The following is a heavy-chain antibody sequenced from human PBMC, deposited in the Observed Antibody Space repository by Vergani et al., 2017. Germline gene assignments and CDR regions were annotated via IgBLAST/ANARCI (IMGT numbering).Heavy chain of an antibody. CDR3: ATKSCGTPGCQIGYFRE. J-gene: IGHJ1*01. D-gene: IGHD1-1*01. Sequence: QVHLVESGGGVVQPGRSLRLSCVVSGFTSSYYGMHWVRQAPGKGLEWVAVISDDGTQKYYAESVKGRFTISRDNSKSTLYLQMNSLRTEDTAVYYCATKSCGTPGCQIGYFREWGQGTLVTVSS. CDR1: GFTSSYYG. CDR2: ISDDGTQK. V-gene: IGHV3-30*03.